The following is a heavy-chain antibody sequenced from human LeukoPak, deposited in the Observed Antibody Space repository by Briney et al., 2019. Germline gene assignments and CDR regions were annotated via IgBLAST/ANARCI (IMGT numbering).Heavy chain of an antibody. CDR3: ARQGVTGTREFDY. V-gene: IGHV3-23*01. CDR2: SGSGGYT. D-gene: IGHD1-7*01. CDR1: GLTSGSYW. Sequence: GGSLRLSCAASGLTSGSYWVSWVRQAPGKGLEWVSASGSGGYTYYADSVKGRFTISRDNSKNTLYLQINSLRAEDTAVYYCARQGVTGTREFDYWGQGTLVTVSS. J-gene: IGHJ4*02.